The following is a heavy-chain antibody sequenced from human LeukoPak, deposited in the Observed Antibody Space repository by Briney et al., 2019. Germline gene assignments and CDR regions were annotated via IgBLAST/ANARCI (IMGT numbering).Heavy chain of an antibody. J-gene: IGHJ3*02. D-gene: IGHD6-19*01. V-gene: IGHV1-69*05. CDR1: GGTFSSYA. CDR3: ARSKFTAGRGAFDI. CDR2: IIPIFGTV. Sequence: ASVKVSCKASGGTFSSYAISWVRQAPGQGLEWMGGIIPIFGTVNYAQKFQGRVTITTDESTSTAYMELSSLRSEDTAVYYCARSKFTAGRGAFDIWGQGTMVTVSS.